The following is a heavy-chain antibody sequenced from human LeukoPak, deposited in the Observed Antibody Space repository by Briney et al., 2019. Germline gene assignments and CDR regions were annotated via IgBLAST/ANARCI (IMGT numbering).Heavy chain of an antibody. D-gene: IGHD2-21*01. CDR1: GFTFSSYW. Sequence: GGSLRLSCATSGFTFSSYWMHWVRQAPGKGLVWVSRITSDGSSTSYADSVKGRFTISRDNAKNSLYLQMNSLRAEDTAVYYCARITDPGGMDVWGQGTTVTVSS. J-gene: IGHJ6*02. V-gene: IGHV3-74*01. CDR2: ITSDGSST. CDR3: ARITDPGGMDV.